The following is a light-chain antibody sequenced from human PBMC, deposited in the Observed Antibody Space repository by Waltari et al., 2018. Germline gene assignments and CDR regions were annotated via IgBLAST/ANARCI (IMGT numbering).Light chain of an antibody. Sequence: SCRPSQSVGRALAWDEQKPGQAARLLIYDASSKATGISDKFSGSGSGTDFSLTISRVEPEDFAVYLCQRYVRLPVTFGQGTKVEVK. CDR3: QRYVRLPVT. CDR1: QSVGRA. J-gene: IGKJ1*01. CDR2: DAS. V-gene: IGKV3-20*01.